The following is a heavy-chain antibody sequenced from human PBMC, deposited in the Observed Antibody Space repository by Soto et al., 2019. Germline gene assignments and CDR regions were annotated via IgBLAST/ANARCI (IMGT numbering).Heavy chain of an antibody. J-gene: IGHJ4*02. V-gene: IGHV4-30-2*01. Sequence: SETLSLTCAVSGGSISSGGYSWSWIRQPPGKGLEWIGYIYHSGSTYYNPSLKSRVTISVDRSKNQFSLKLSSVTAADTAVYYCARSPPSYYYDSSGYFDYWGQGTLVTVSS. CDR1: GGSISSGGYS. D-gene: IGHD3-22*01. CDR3: ARSPPSYYYDSSGYFDY. CDR2: IYHSGST.